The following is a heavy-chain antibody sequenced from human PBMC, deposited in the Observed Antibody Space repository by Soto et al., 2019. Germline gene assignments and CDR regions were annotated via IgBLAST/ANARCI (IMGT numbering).Heavy chain of an antibody. CDR2: IIPIFGTA. CDR1: GGTFSSYA. D-gene: IGHD2-21*02. V-gene: IGHV1-69*01. J-gene: IGHJ4*02. CDR3: AKESVCGGDCYSLTDIDY. Sequence: QVQLVQSGAEVKKPGSSVKVSCKASGGTFSSYAISWVRQAPGQGLEWMGGIIPIFGTANYAQKFQGRVTITADESTSTAYMELSSLRSEDTAVYYCAKESVCGGDCYSLTDIDYWGQGTLVTVSS.